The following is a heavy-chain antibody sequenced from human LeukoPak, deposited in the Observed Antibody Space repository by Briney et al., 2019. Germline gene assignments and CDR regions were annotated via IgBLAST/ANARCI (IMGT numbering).Heavy chain of an antibody. CDR3: AKAERRGSITMVGGLVISHYGMDV. J-gene: IGHJ6*04. D-gene: IGHD3-10*01. CDR2: ISYDGSNK. V-gene: IGHV3-30*18. CDR1: GFTFSSYG. Sequence: PGRSLRLSCAASGFTFSSYGMHGVRQAPGKGLEGVAVISYDGSNKYYADSVKGRFTISRDKSKNPLSLQMKSLRAEDTAVYYCAKAERRGSITMVGGLVISHYGMDVWGKGPAVTVSS.